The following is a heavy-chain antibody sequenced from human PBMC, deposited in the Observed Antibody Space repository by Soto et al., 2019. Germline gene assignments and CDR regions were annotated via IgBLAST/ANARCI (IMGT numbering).Heavy chain of an antibody. CDR3: AKGPFGDYSDWYFDL. V-gene: IGHV1-3*01. J-gene: IGHJ2*01. CDR2: INAGNGNT. Sequence: QVPLVQSGAEVKKPGASVKVSCKASGYTFTSYAMHWVRQAPGQRLEWMGWINAGNGNTKYSQKFQGRVTITRDTSASTAYMELSSLRSEDTAVYYCAKGPFGDYSDWYFDLWGRGTLVTVSS. CDR1: GYTFTSYA. D-gene: IGHD4-17*01.